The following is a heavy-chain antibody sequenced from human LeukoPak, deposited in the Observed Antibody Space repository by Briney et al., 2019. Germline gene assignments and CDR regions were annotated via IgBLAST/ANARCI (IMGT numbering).Heavy chain of an antibody. CDR2: IYYSGST. V-gene: IGHV4-39*01. Sequence: SETLSLTCTVSGGSISSSSYYWGWIRQPPGKGLEWIGSIYYSGSTYFNPSLKSRVTISVDTSKNQFSLKLSSVTAADTAVYYCARPLHCRSVDCYDWFDPWGQGTLVTVSS. CDR1: GGSISSSSYY. J-gene: IGHJ5*02. D-gene: IGHD2-2*01. CDR3: ARPLHCRSVDCYDWFDP.